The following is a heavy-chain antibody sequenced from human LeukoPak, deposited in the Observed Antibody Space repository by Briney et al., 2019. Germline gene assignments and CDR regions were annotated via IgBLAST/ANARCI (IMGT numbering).Heavy chain of an antibody. J-gene: IGHJ4*02. V-gene: IGHV3-48*02. Sequence: PGGSLRLSCAVSGFSITSSSVNCVRQAPGKGLEWVSYISSSGGPIYYADSVKGRFTMSRDTAKNSLYLQMNSLRDEDTAVYYCARGLVGGNSAGRYFDYWGQGTLVTVSS. D-gene: IGHD4-23*01. CDR3: ARGLVGGNSAGRYFDY. CDR1: GFSITSSS. CDR2: ISSSGGPI.